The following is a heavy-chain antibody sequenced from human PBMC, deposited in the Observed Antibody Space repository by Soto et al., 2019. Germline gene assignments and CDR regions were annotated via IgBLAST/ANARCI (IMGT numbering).Heavy chain of an antibody. D-gene: IGHD6-13*01. Sequence: SVKVSCKASGGTFSSYAISWVRQAPGQGLEWMGGIIPIFGTANYAQKFQGRVTITADESTSTAYMELSSLRSEDTAVYYCARALAAADSWANRFDPWGQGTLVTVSS. CDR3: ARALAAADSWANRFDP. V-gene: IGHV1-69*13. CDR1: GGTFSSYA. J-gene: IGHJ5*02. CDR2: IIPIFGTA.